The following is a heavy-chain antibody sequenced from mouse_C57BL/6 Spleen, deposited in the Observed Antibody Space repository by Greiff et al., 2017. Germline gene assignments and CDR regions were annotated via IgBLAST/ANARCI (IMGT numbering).Heavy chain of an antibody. Sequence: QVQLQQPGAELVKPGASVKLSCKASGYTFTSYWMHWVKQRPGQGLEWIGMIHPNSGSTNYNEKFKSKATLTVDKSSSTAYMQLSSLTSEDSAVXYCARRGFITTVVATDYFDYWGQGTTLTVSS. CDR3: ARRGFITTVVATDYFDY. D-gene: IGHD1-1*01. CDR2: IHPNSGST. CDR1: GYTFTSYW. V-gene: IGHV1-64*01. J-gene: IGHJ2*01.